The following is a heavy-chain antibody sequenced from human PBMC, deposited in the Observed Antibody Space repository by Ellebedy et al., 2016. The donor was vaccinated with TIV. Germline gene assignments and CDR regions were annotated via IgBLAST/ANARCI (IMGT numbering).Heavy chain of an antibody. J-gene: IGHJ4*02. Sequence: MPSETLSLTCTVSGGSIRTSIYYWGWIRQPPGKGLEWIGTMSYSGSTYYNPSLKSRVTISVDTSKKQFSLKLSSVTAADASVYYCARDEYNISWFKYWGQGTLVTVSS. CDR2: MSYSGST. D-gene: IGHD6-13*01. V-gene: IGHV4-39*07. CDR3: ARDEYNISWFKY. CDR1: GGSIRTSIYY.